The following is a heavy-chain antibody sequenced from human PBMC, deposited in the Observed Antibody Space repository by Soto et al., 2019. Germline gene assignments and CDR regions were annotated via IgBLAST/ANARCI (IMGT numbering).Heavy chain of an antibody. D-gene: IGHD6-13*01. CDR1: GFTFSSYS. CDR3: ASPYSNSNYYGMDV. CDR2: ISSSSSYM. V-gene: IGHV3-21*01. J-gene: IGHJ6*02. Sequence: EVQLVESGGGLVKPGGSLRLSCVASGFTFSSYSVNWVRQAPGKGLEWVSSISSSSSYMYYADSVKGRFTISRDNAKNSLYLQMNSLRAEDTAVYYCASPYSNSNYYGMDVWGQGTTVTVSS.